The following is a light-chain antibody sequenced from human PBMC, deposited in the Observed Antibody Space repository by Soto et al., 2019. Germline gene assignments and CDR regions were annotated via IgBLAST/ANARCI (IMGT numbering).Light chain of an antibody. J-gene: IGKJ5*01. CDR1: QSVSSSY. CDR2: GAS. Sequence: EIVLTQSPGTLSLSPGERATLSCRASQSVSSSYLAWYQQKPGQAPRLLIYGASSRATGIPDRFSGSGSGTGFTLTISSLEPEDFSVYYCQQRYNWPITFGQGTRLEIK. V-gene: IGKV3D-20*02. CDR3: QQRYNWPIT.